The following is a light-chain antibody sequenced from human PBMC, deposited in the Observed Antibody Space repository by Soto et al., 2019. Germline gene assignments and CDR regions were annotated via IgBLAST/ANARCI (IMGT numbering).Light chain of an antibody. Sequence: EIVLTQSPCTLSLSPGERSTLSCISSQSVSNNYLAWFQQKPGQAPRLLIYGASNRATGIPDRVSGSGSGTDFTLTINRLEPEDFAVYYCQQYASSPWTFGQGTKVDIK. CDR1: QSVSNNY. CDR2: GAS. J-gene: IGKJ1*01. V-gene: IGKV3-20*01. CDR3: QQYASSPWT.